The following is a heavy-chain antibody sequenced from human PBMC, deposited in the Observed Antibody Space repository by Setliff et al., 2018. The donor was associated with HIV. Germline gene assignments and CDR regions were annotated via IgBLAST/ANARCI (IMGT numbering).Heavy chain of an antibody. CDR3: ARVVVSGYGDAFDI. CDR1: GGSFSGYY. V-gene: IGHV4-34*01. CDR2: INHSGST. D-gene: IGHD1-1*01. Sequence: ETLSLTCAVYGGSFSGYYWSWIRQPPGKGLEWIGEINHSGSTNYNPSLKSRVTISVDTSKNQFSLKLSSVTAADTAVYYCARVVVSGYGDAFDIWGQGTMVTVSS. J-gene: IGHJ3*02.